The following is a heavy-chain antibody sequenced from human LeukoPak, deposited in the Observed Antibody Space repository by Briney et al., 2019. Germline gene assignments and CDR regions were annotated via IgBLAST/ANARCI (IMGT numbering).Heavy chain of an antibody. CDR1: GFTFGSYA. V-gene: IGHV3-23*01. CDR2: ISSSGASK. Sequence: GGSLRLSCAASGFTFGSYAMGWVRRAPEKGLEWVSAISSSGASKYYADSVKGRFTISRDNSKNTLYLQMDSLRAEDTAVYYCAKGSRSNGYYIDYWGQGTLVTVSS. CDR3: AKGSRSNGYYIDY. D-gene: IGHD6-6*01. J-gene: IGHJ4*02.